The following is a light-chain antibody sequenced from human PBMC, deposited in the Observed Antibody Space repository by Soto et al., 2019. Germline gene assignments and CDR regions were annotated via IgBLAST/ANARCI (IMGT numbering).Light chain of an antibody. Sequence: ILLKECPSSLSASVGDRGTIPWRASQSIVTYLNWYLQKPGKAPNLLIYDASTLHSGVPSRFSGGGSGTDFTLTISSLQPEDFATYYCQQVNVYPSTFGGGTKVDIK. J-gene: IGKJ4*01. CDR2: DAS. CDR3: QQVNVYPST. CDR1: QSIVTY. V-gene: IGKV1-39*01.